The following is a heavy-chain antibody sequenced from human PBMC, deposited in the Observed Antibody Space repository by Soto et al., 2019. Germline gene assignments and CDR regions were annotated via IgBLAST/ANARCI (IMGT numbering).Heavy chain of an antibody. Sequence: PGGSLRLSCAASGLIFSNYKMHWVRQAPGKGLVWVSRISTDGSTTDYADSVKGRFTVSRDNAKNTLYLQMNSLRAEDTAVYYCARDTDGLHYWGQGTLVTVSS. CDR2: ISTDGSTT. J-gene: IGHJ4*02. CDR1: GLIFSNYK. V-gene: IGHV3-74*01. CDR3: ARDTDGLHY.